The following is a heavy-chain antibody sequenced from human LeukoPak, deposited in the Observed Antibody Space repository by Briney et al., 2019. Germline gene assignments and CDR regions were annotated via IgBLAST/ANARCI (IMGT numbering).Heavy chain of an antibody. D-gene: IGHD3-10*01. CDR1: GGSISSYY. V-gene: IGHV4-59*12. J-gene: IGHJ4*02. CDR3: ARSGGYYFGSGSYYNYFDY. CDR2: IYYSGST. Sequence: SETLSLTCTVSGGSISSYYWSWLRQPQGKGLEWTGYIYYSGSTTYNPSLKSRVTISVETSKSQFSLRLTSVTAADTAVYYCARSGGYYFGSGSYYNYFDYWGQGTLVTVSS.